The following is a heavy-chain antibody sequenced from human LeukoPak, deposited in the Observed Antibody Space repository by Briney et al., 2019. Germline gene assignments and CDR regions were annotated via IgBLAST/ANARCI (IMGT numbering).Heavy chain of an antibody. CDR1: GGSISSYY. V-gene: IGHV4-59*01. J-gene: IGHJ3*01. D-gene: IGHD6-13*01. CDR3: ARISSSNWYNERGAFDV. CDR2: VYYTGST. Sequence: PSETLSLTCTVSGGSISSYYWSWVRQPPGKGLEWIGFVYYTGSTNYSPSLKSRDTISVDTSKNQFSLKLRSVTAADTAVYYCARISSSNWYNERGAFDVWGQGTMVTVSS.